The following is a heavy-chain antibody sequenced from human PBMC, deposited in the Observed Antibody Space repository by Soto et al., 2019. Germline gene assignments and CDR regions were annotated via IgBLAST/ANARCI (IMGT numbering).Heavy chain of an antibody. CDR1: GFTFRNYW. J-gene: IGHJ4*02. D-gene: IGHD5-18*01. CDR3: ARDGSGYSTD. V-gene: IGHV3-7*01. CDR2: TNQDGRER. Sequence: EVQLVESGGGLVQPGGSLRLSCVAGGFTFRNYWMSWLRQAPGKGLEWVANTNQDGRERYSVDSVKGRFTISRDNAKNSMHVQMNSLRAEDTAVYYCARDGSGYSTDWGQGTLVTVSS.